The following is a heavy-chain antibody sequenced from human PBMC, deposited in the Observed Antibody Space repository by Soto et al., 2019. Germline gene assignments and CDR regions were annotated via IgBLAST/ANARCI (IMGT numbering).Heavy chain of an antibody. CDR1: GDSVSSGAYY. J-gene: IGHJ5*02. CDR2: VYYSGST. V-gene: IGHV4-61*08. CDR3: ARVKRSTSRLDP. Sequence: SETLSLTCSVSGDSVSSGAYYWSWIRQPPGKGLEWIGYVYYSGSTSYNPSLETGVTISVDTSKNQFSLKLTSVTPADTAIYYCARVKRSTSRLDPWGQGTLVPVSS. D-gene: IGHD1-26*01.